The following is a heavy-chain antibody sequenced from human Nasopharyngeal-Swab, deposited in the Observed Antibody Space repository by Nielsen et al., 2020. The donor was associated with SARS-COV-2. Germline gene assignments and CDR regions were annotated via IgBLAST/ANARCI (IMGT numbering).Heavy chain of an antibody. V-gene: IGHV4-39*01. CDR2: IDYSGRT. D-gene: IGHD5-24*01. J-gene: IGHJ4*02. Sequence: RQAPGKGLEWIGNIDYSGRTFYNPSLKSRVSISVDTSKNQFSLKLHSVTAADTAVYYCASYLGVDGQKRFDYWGQGTLVPSPQ. CDR3: ASYLGVDGQKRFDY.